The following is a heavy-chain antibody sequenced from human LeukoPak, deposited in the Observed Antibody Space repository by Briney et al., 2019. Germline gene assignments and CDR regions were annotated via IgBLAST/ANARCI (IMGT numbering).Heavy chain of an antibody. J-gene: IGHJ4*02. CDR1: GFTFSNYW. Sequence: PGGSLRLSCAGSGFTFSNYWMSWVRQAPGKGLEWVANIKQDRSEKYYVDSVEGRFTISRDNAKNSLYLQMNSLRAEDTAVYYCASAVRGSSVDYWGQGTLVTVFS. CDR2: IKQDRSEK. CDR3: ASAVRGSSVDY. V-gene: IGHV3-7*01.